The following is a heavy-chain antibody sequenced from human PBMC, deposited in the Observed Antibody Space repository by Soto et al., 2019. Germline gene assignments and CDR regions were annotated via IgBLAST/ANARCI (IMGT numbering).Heavy chain of an antibody. J-gene: IGHJ3*02. V-gene: IGHV3-23*01. CDR1: GFTFSSYA. CDR2: ISGSGGST. CDR3: AKDVLRFLEWLFPAIAFDI. Sequence: GSLRLSCAASGFTFSSYAMSWVRQAPGKGLEWVSAISGSGGSTYYADSVKGRFTISRDNSKNTLYLQMNSLRAEDTAVYYCAKDVLRFLEWLFPAIAFDIWGQGTMVTVSS. D-gene: IGHD3-3*01.